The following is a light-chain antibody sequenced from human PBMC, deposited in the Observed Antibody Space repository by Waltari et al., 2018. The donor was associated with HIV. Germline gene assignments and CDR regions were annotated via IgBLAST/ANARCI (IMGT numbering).Light chain of an antibody. Sequence: QSVLTQPPSASGTPGQRVTNSCSGSSSNIGSNTVNWYQHLPGTAPKVLIYSNNQRPSEVPDRFSGSKSGTSVSLAISGLQSEDEADYYCATWDDSLNGVVFGGGTKLTV. CDR2: SNN. J-gene: IGLJ2*01. V-gene: IGLV1-44*01. CDR3: ATWDDSLNGVV. CDR1: SSNIGSNT.